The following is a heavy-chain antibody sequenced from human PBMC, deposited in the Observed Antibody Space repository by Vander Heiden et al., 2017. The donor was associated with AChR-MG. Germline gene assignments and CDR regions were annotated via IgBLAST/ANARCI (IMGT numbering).Heavy chain of an antibody. CDR3: ARGNVSPGSGSGSYVRY. D-gene: IGHD3-10*01. J-gene: IGHJ4*02. CDR1: GYTVTSYD. CDR2: MNPNSGNT. V-gene: IGHV1-8*01. Sequence: QVQLVQSGAEVTKPGASVKVSCKAAGYTVTSYDINWVRQATGQGLEWMGGMNPNSGNTGYAQNFQGRVTMTRNNSISTAYMELSSLRSEDTAVYFCARGNVSPGSGSGSYVRYWGQGTLVTVSS.